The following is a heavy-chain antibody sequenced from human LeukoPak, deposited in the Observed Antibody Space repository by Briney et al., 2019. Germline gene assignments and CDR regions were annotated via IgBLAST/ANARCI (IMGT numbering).Heavy chain of an antibody. J-gene: IGHJ6*02. Sequence: VASVTVSCTVSGYTLTELSMHWVRQAPGKGLEWMGGFDPEDGETIYAQKFQGRVTMTEDTSTDTAYMELSSLRSEDTAVYYCATKLEPPNWYYGMDVWGQGTTVTVSS. CDR1: GYTLTELS. D-gene: IGHD1-1*01. CDR3: ATKLEPPNWYYGMDV. V-gene: IGHV1-24*01. CDR2: FDPEDGET.